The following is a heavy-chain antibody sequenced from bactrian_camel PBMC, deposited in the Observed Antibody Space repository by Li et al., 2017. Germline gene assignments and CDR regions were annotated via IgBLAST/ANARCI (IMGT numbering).Heavy chain of an antibody. Sequence: HVQLVESGRGSVQAGGSLRLTCTASGLPPGLHSMGWFRQAPGLEREAVAAIDKITGAAYADFVSGRFTVSQDNAKNTLYLQMNSLKPEDTGMYYCAYDLISCGLDTPGELDYRGQGTQVTVS. CDR1: GLPPGLHS. J-gene: IGHJ4*01. CDR3: AYDLISCGLDTPGELDY. CDR2: IDKITGA. D-gene: IGHD2*01. V-gene: IGHV3S55*01.